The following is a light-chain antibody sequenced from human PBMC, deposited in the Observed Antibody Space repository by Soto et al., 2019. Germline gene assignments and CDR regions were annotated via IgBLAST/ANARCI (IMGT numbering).Light chain of an antibody. J-gene: IGKJ1*01. CDR2: DAS. Sequence: DIQMTQSPSTLSASVGDGVTITCRASQSISSWLAWYQQKPGKAPKLLIYDASSLESGVPSRFSGSGSGTDFTLAISSLQPEDSATYYCLQDINYPWTFGQGTKVDIK. CDR3: LQDINYPWT. V-gene: IGKV1-5*01. CDR1: QSISSW.